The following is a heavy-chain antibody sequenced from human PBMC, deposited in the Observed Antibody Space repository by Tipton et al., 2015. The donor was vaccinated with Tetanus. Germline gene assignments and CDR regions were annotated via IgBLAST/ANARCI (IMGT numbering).Heavy chain of an antibody. Sequence: TLSLTCSVSGDSISSGGYYLSWIRQHPGKGLEWIGYIYSSGTTNYNPSLRSRVTMSVDTSKNQFSLELTSVTAADTAVYYCARSYYDLLTGNYIPYYFDYWGRGSLVTVSS. CDR1: GDSISSGGYY. J-gene: IGHJ4*02. CDR2: IYSSGTT. D-gene: IGHD3-9*01. V-gene: IGHV4-31*03. CDR3: ARSYYDLLTGNYIPYYFDY.